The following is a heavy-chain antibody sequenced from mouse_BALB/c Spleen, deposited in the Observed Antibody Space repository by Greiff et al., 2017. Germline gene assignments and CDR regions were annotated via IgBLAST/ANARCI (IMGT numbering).Heavy chain of an antibody. D-gene: IGHD1-1*01. Sequence: EVKLMESGPELVKPGASVKMSCKASGYTFTSYVMHWVKQKPGQGLEWIGYINPYNDGTKYNEKFKGKATLTSDKSSSTAYMELSSLTSEDSAVYYCARSHFTTVVAVDYWGQGTTLTVSS. CDR1: GYTFTSYV. CDR3: ARSHFTTVVAVDY. V-gene: IGHV1-14*01. CDR2: INPYNDGT. J-gene: IGHJ2*01.